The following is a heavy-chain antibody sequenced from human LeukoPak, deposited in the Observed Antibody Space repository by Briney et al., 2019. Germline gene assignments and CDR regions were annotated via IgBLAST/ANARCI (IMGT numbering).Heavy chain of an antibody. CDR2: IKQDGTEK. D-gene: IGHD3-10*01. CDR1: GFSFTTYW. CDR3: AKLAKYFYDSETYYFFEH. J-gene: IGHJ4*02. V-gene: IGHV3-7*01. Sequence: GGSLRLSCAASGFSFTTYWMGWVRQAPGKGLEWVANIKQDGTEKYYVDSVKGRFTISRDNAKNSLYLQMNSLRVEDTAVYYCAKLAKYFYDSETYYFFEHWGQGTPVTASS.